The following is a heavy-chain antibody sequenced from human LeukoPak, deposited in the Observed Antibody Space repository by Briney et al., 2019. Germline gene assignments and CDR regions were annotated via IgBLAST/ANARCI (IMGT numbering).Heavy chain of an antibody. CDR1: GFTFSTYG. J-gene: IGHJ4*02. Sequence: PGRSPRLSCAASGFTFSTYGIHWVRQAPGKGLEWVAVISYDVSNKYYADSVKGRFTIPRDNPKNTLYLQMNSLRPEDTAVYYCAKGGYSSSWYGGLFDSWGQGTLVTVSS. CDR3: AKGGYSSSWYGGLFDS. V-gene: IGHV3-30*18. CDR2: ISYDVSNK. D-gene: IGHD6-13*01.